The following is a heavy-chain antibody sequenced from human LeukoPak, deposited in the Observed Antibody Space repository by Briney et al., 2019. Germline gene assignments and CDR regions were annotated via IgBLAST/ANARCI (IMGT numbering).Heavy chain of an antibody. CDR2: IYYSGST. CDR1: VGSITSGCYY. CDR3: ARGGLTVAPRGGMDV. Sequence: PSQTLSLTCTVSVGSITSGCYYWSWIRQHPGKGLEWIGYIYYSGSTYYNPSLKSRVTISVDTSKNQFSLKLSSVTAADTAVYYCARGGLTVAPRGGMDVRGQGTTVTVSS. D-gene: IGHD4-23*01. V-gene: IGHV4-31*03. J-gene: IGHJ6*02.